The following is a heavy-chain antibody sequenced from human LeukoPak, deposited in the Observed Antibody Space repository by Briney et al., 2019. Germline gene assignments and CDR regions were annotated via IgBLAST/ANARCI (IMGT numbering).Heavy chain of an antibody. CDR3: ARGAAYYYDGSGFLLFDY. CDR2: IYSGGST. CDR1: GFTVSTNY. J-gene: IGHJ4*02. Sequence: GGSLRLSCAASGFTVSTNYMSWVRQAPGKGLEWVAGIYSGGSTYHADSVKGRFTISRDNSKNTLYLQMNSLRAEDTAVYYCARGAAYYYDGSGFLLFDYWGQGTLVTVSS. V-gene: IGHV3-66*02. D-gene: IGHD3-22*01.